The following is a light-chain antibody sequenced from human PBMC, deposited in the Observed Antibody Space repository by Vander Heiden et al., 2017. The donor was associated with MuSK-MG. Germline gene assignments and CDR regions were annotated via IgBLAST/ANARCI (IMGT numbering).Light chain of an antibody. V-gene: IGLV3-19*01. CDR2: GKN. J-gene: IGLJ2*01. Sequence: SELTEDAAVSVALGQTVRITCQGDSLRSYYATWYQQKPGQAPVLVIFGKNNRPSGIPDRFSDSSSGNTASLTITGAQAEDDADYYCSSRDISCNHVFFGGGTKPTVL. CDR1: SLRSYY. CDR3: SSRDISCNHVF.